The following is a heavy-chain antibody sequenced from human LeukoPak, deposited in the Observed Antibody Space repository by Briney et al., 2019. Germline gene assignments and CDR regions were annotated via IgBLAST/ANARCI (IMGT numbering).Heavy chain of an antibody. D-gene: IGHD2-21*01. CDR1: GYSSPDYW. CDR3: ARYGLMGCNTNCYKSYFYYGMDV. J-gene: IGHJ6*02. CDR2: IFPGESHI. V-gene: IGHV5-51*01. Sequence: GESLKISCQGSGYSSPDYWIGWVRQMPGKDLEWMGMIFPGESHINYSPSLQGQVTISADESISTAYLQWSSLTAADTATYYCARYGLMGCNTNCYKSYFYYGMDVWGQGTTVTVS.